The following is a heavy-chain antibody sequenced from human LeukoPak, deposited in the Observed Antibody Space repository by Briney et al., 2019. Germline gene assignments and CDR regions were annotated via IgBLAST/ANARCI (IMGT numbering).Heavy chain of an antibody. CDR2: INPSGGST. Sequence: ASVKVSCKASGYTFASYYMHWVRQAPGQGLEWMGIINPSGGSTSYAQKFQGRVTMTRDTSTSTVYMELSSLRSEDTAVYYCAREGDTIVVVPAAIYWFDPWGQGTLVTVSS. V-gene: IGHV1-46*01. CDR1: GYTFASYY. J-gene: IGHJ5*02. D-gene: IGHD2-2*01. CDR3: AREGDTIVVVPAAIYWFDP.